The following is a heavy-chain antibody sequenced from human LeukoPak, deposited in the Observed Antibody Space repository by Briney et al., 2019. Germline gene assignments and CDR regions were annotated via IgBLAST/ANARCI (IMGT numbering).Heavy chain of an antibody. V-gene: IGHV3-30-3*01. CDR2: ISYDGSNK. CDR3: AREGMNYYDSSGWFDY. D-gene: IGHD3-22*01. CDR1: GFTFSSYA. Sequence: PGRSLRLSCAASGFTFSSYAMHWVRQAPGKGLEWVAVISYDGSNKYYADSVKGRFTISRDNSKNTLYLQMNSLRAEDTAVYYCAREGMNYYDSSGWFDYWGQGTLVTVSS. J-gene: IGHJ4*02.